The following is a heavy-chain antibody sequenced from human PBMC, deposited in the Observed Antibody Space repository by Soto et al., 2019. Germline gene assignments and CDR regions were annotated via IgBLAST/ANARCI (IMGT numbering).Heavy chain of an antibody. Sequence: EVQLLESGGGLVQPGGSLRLSCAASGFTFSSYAMSWVRQAPGKGLEWVSAISGSGGSTYYADSVKGRFTISRDNSKNTLYLQMNSLRAEDTAVYYCAKDGRYYYDSSGYYPFDYWGQGTLVTVSS. D-gene: IGHD3-22*01. J-gene: IGHJ4*02. CDR3: AKDGRYYYDSSGYYPFDY. V-gene: IGHV3-23*01. CDR2: ISGSGGST. CDR1: GFTFSSYA.